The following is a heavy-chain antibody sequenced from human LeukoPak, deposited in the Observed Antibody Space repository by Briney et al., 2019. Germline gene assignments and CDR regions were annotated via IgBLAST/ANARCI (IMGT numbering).Heavy chain of an antibody. CDR2: IYYSGST. CDR3: ARVRTNYDFWSGTLDY. D-gene: IGHD3-3*01. Sequence: PSETLSLTCTVSGGSISSYYWSWIRQPPGKGLEWIGYIYYSGSTNYNPSLKSRVTISVDTSKNQFSLKLSSVTAADTAVYYCARVRTNYDFWSGTLDYWGQGTLVTVSS. CDR1: GGSISSYY. V-gene: IGHV4-59*12. J-gene: IGHJ4*02.